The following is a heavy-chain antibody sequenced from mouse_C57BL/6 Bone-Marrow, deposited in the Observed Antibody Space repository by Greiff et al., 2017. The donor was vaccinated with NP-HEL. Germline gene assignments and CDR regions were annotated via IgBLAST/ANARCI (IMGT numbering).Heavy chain of an antibody. CDR1: GYSITSGYY. Sequence: VQLQQSGPGLVKPSQSLSLTCSVTGYSITSGYYWNWIRQFPGNKLEWMGYISYDGSNNYNPSLKNRISITRDTSKNQFFLKLNSVTTEDTATYYCARGEVLRFSDDWGQGTTLTVSS. D-gene: IGHD1-1*01. V-gene: IGHV3-6*01. J-gene: IGHJ2*01. CDR3: ARGEVLRFSDD. CDR2: ISYDGSN.